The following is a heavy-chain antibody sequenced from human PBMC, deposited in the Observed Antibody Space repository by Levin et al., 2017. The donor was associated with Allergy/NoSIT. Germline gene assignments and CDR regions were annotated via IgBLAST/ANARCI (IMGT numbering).Heavy chain of an antibody. CDR1: GFTFTSHW. CDR3: ARGLRWCDY. J-gene: IGHJ4*02. D-gene: IGHD4-23*01. V-gene: IGHV3-7*01. CDR2: INQDGSEK. Sequence: GGSLRLSCAASGFTFTSHWVTWVRQAPGKGLEWVANINQDGSEKYYVDSVKGRFTISRDNAKNSLHLQMNSLRVEDTAVYYCARGLRWCDYWGQGTQVTVSS.